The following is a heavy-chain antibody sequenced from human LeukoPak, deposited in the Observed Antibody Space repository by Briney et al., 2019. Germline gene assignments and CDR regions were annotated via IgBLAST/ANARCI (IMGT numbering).Heavy chain of an antibody. CDR1: GGSISSGGYS. Sequence: PSQTLSLTCAVSGGSISSGGYSWSWIRQPPGKGQEWIGYIYHSGSTYYNPSLKSRVTISVDRSKNQFSLKLSSVTAADTAVYYCARALTRLAAFDIWGQGAMVTVSS. J-gene: IGHJ3*02. V-gene: IGHV4-30-2*01. CDR2: IYHSGST. CDR3: ARALTRLAAFDI. D-gene: IGHD3-9*01.